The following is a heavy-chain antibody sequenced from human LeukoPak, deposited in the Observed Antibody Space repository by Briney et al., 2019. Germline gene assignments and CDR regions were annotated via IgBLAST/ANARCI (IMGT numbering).Heavy chain of an antibody. CDR1: GHTFTNYH. V-gene: IGHV1-46*01. J-gene: IGHJ4*02. CDR3: ATEAPRSYYFDY. Sequence: ASVKVSCKASGHTFTNYHIHWVRQAPGQGVEWMGAVYATGGVAINTQTFPVRVTMTRDTSTGTVYMELSSLRFEDTDIYYCATEAPRSYYFDYWGQGIQVTVSS. CDR2: VYATGGVA.